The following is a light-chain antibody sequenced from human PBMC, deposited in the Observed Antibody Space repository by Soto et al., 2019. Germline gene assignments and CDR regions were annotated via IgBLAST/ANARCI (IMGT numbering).Light chain of an antibody. J-gene: IGLJ2*01. Sequence: QSVLTQPPSASGTPGQRVTISCSGSSSNIGSNTVNWYQQLPGTAPKLLIYSNDQRPSGVPDRFSGSKSGTSASLAISGPQSEDETDYYCAAWDDSLTGVVFGGGTKLTVL. CDR1: SSNIGSNT. CDR3: AAWDDSLTGVV. CDR2: SND. V-gene: IGLV1-44*01.